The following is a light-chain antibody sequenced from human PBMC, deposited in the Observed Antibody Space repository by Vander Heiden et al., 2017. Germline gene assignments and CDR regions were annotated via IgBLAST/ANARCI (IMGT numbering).Light chain of an antibody. V-gene: IGLV1-40*01. CDR2: GNS. Sequence: QSVPTQQPSRAGDPGQSATIPCTGSSSNIGAGYDVHWYQQLPGTAPKLLIYGNSNRPSGVPDRFSGSKSGTSASLAITGLQAEDEADYYCQSYDSSLSGPWVVFGGGTKLTGL. CDR1: SSNIGAGYD. CDR3: QSYDSSLSGPWVV. J-gene: IGLJ2*01.